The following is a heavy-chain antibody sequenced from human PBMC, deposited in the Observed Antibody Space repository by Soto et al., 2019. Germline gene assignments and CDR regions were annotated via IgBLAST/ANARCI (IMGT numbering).Heavy chain of an antibody. CDR1: GYRFTGYW. Sequence: PGESLKISCKASGYRFTGYWIGWVRQMPGKGLEWMGIIYPGDSDARYSPSFQGQVTISADKSISTAYLQWSSLKASDTAMYYCARPPFSRSDLADYYLDYWGQGTPVTVSS. V-gene: IGHV5-51*01. CDR2: IYPGDSDA. D-gene: IGHD2-2*01. J-gene: IGHJ4*02. CDR3: ARPPFSRSDLADYYLDY.